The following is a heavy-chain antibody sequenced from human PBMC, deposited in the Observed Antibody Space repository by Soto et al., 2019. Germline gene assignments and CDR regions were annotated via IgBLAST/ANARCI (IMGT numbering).Heavy chain of an antibody. Sequence: EVQLVESGGGLVQPGGSLRLSCAASGFTFSSYWMHWVRQAPGKGLVWVSRINSDGSSTSYADSVKGRFTISRDNAKNRLYLQMKSLRAEDTAVYYCVRASLVVAAATREDYWGQGTLVTVSS. CDR2: INSDGSST. J-gene: IGHJ4*02. D-gene: IGHD2-15*01. CDR1: GFTFSSYW. V-gene: IGHV3-74*01. CDR3: VRASLVVAAATREDY.